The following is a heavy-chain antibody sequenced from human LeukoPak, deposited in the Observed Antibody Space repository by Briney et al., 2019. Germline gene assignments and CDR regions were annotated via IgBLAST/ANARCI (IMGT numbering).Heavy chain of an antibody. V-gene: IGHV5-51*01. J-gene: IGHJ4*02. Sequence: GESLKISCKGSGYSFTSHWIGWLRQMPGKGLEWMGSIYPGDSNTRYSPSFQGQVTISTDKSISTAYLEWSSLKASDSAMYFCARRNGGFDYWGQGSLVTVSS. CDR2: IYPGDSNT. D-gene: IGHD3-10*01. CDR3: ARRNGGFDY. CDR1: GYSFTSHW.